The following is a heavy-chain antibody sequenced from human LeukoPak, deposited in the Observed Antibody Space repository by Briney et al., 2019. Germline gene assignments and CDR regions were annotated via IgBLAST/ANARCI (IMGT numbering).Heavy chain of an antibody. V-gene: IGHV4-39*01. Sequence: PSETLSLTCTVSDGSISRSTYYWGWIRQPPGKGLEWIGSIYYSGSTYYNPSLKSRVTISVDTSKNQFSLKLSSVTAADTAVYYCARHPEVRGVIRWFDPWGQGTLVTVSS. J-gene: IGHJ5*02. CDR3: ARHPEVRGVIRWFDP. CDR1: DGSISRSTYY. D-gene: IGHD3-10*01. CDR2: IYYSGST.